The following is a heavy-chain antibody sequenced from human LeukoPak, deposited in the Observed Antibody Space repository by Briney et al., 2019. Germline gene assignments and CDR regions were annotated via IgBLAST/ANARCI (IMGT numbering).Heavy chain of an antibody. Sequence: ASVKVSCKASGYTFTGYYMHWVRQAPGQGLEWMGWINPNSGGTNYAQKFQGRVTMTRDTSISTAYMELSRLRSDDTAVYYCAGIAAAEGSDYYYYYGMDVWGQGTTVTVSS. CDR3: AGIAAAEGSDYYYYYGMDV. V-gene: IGHV1-2*02. CDR1: GYTFTGYY. J-gene: IGHJ6*02. CDR2: INPNSGGT. D-gene: IGHD6-13*01.